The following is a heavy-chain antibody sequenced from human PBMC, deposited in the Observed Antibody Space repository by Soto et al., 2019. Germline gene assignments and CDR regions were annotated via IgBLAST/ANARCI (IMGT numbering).Heavy chain of an antibody. V-gene: IGHV3-15*01. CDR3: TTDWGSGAHNIRAFDL. J-gene: IGHJ3*01. D-gene: IGHD3-16*01. CDR2: IKSRLLGGTT. CDR1: GFTFSNAW. Sequence: EVQLVESGGGLVKPGGSLRLSCAASGFTFSNAWMTWVRQAPGKGLEWVGRIKSRLLGGTTDSAAPVKGRFTISREDSKTTLYRKMTSLKPENPAVYYCTTDWGSGAHNIRAFDLWAKGTMVTVS.